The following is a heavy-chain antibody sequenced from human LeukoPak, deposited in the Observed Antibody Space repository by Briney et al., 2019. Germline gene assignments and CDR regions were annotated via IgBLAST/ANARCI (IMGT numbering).Heavy chain of an antibody. CDR2: IYYSGST. V-gene: IGHV4-59*01. D-gene: IGHD5-18*01. J-gene: IGHJ6*03. Sequence: PSETLSLTCTGSGGSISSYYWSWIRQPPGKGLEWIGYIYYSGSTNYNPSLKSRVTISVDTSKNQFSLKLSSVTAADTAVYYCARGGTAMVTPDFNYYYYMDVWGKGTTVTVSS. CDR1: GGSISSYY. CDR3: ARGGTAMVTPDFNYYYYMDV.